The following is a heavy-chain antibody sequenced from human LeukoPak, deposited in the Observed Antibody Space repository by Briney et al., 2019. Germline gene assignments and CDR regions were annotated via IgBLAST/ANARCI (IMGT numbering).Heavy chain of an antibody. CDR1: GGSISSSSYY. V-gene: IGHV4-39*01. CDR2: IYYSGST. Sequence: PSETLSLTCTVCGGSISSSSYYWGWIRQPPGKGLEWIGSIYYSGSTYYNPSLKSRVTISVDTSKNQFSLKLSSVTAADTAVYYCARPGIVGSKVDYWGQGTLVTVSS. J-gene: IGHJ4*02. D-gene: IGHD1-26*01. CDR3: ARPGIVGSKVDY.